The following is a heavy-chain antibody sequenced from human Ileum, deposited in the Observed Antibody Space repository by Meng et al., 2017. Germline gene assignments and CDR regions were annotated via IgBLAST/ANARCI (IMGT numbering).Heavy chain of an antibody. CDR3: ARDRDSSGYYPY. D-gene: IGHD3-22*01. Sequence: QLQESGSGLVTSSQTLSLTCTVSGGSISSGDYYWSWIRQPPGKGLEWIGYIYYSGSTYYNPSLKSRLTISVDTSKNQFSLKLSSVTAADTAVYYCARDRDSSGYYPYWGQGTLVTVSS. CDR1: GGSISSGDYY. V-gene: IGHV4-30-4*01. CDR2: IYYSGST. J-gene: IGHJ4*02.